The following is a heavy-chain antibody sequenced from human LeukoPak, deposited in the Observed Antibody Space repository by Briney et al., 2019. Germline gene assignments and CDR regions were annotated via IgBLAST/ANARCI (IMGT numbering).Heavy chain of an antibody. D-gene: IGHD3-22*01. J-gene: IGHJ4*02. Sequence: PGASLKISCKGSGFSFTSYWIGWGRPLPGKGLEWMGIIYPGDSATRYSPSFQGQVTISADKSISTAYLQWSSLKASDTAMYYCARLTSSGYSASCDYWGQGTLVTVSS. CDR3: ARLTSSGYSASCDY. V-gene: IGHV5-51*01. CDR1: GFSFTSYW. CDR2: IYPGDSAT.